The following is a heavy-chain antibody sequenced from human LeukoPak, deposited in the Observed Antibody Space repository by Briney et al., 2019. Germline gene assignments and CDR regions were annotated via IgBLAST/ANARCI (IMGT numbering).Heavy chain of an antibody. J-gene: IGHJ3*02. CDR2: INPSGGST. CDR3: ARAPGVDAFDI. V-gene: IGHV1-46*01. D-gene: IGHD7-27*01. Sequence: ASVKVSCRASGYTFTSYYMHWVRQAPGQGLEWMGIINPSGGSTSYAQKFQGRVTMTRDTSTSTVYMELSSLRSEDTAVYYCARAPGVDAFDIWGQGTMVTVSS. CDR1: GYTFTSYY.